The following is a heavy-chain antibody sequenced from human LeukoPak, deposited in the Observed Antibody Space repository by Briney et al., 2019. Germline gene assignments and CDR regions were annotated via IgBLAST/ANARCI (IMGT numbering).Heavy chain of an antibody. Sequence: SETLSLTCTVSGGSISSYYWTWIRQPPGKGLEWIGYIYYSGSTNYNPPLKSRVTISVDTSKNQFSLKLTSVTAADTAVYYCARGPWPADYWGQGTLVTVSS. V-gene: IGHV4-59*01. CDR2: IYYSGST. J-gene: IGHJ4*02. CDR1: GGSISSYY. D-gene: IGHD5-24*01. CDR3: ARGPWPADY.